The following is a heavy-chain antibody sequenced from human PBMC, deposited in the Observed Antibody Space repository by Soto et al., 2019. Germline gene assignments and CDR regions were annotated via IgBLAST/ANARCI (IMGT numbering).Heavy chain of an antibody. V-gene: IGHV3-33*01. D-gene: IGHD6-19*01. CDR2: IWYDGTNK. CDR1: GFTFSTYV. Sequence: QVQLVESGGGVVQPGRSLRLSCTTSGFTFSTYVMHWVRQAPGQGLEWVAAIWYDGTNKYDADSVKGRFTISRDNSKDTLYLQMASLRAEDTAVFYSTTVAPFNGGWYYLDFWGHGTLVTVSS. CDR3: TTVAPFNGGWYYLDF. J-gene: IGHJ4*01.